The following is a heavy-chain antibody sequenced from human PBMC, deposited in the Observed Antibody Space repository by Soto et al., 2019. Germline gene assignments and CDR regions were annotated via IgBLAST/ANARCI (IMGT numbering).Heavy chain of an antibody. J-gene: IGHJ4*02. CDR2: IYHSGSR. CDR3: ARTIDS. V-gene: IGHV4-31*03. Sequence: SETLSLTCTVSGDSISSGGYHWSWIRQHPGKGLEWIGCIYHSGSRYYNPSFKGRVDMSVDTSNNQFSLKLTSVTAADTAVYYCARTIDSWGQGTLVTVS. CDR1: GDSISSGGYH.